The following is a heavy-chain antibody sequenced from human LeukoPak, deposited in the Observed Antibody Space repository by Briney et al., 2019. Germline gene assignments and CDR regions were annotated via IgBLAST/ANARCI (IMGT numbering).Heavy chain of an antibody. CDR3: ARGAPRCSGGSCYRRTYYYYYMDV. D-gene: IGHD2-15*01. V-gene: IGHV4-34*01. Sequence: SETLSLTCAVYGGSFSGYYWSWIRQPPGKGLEWIGEINHSGSTNYNPSLKSRVTISVDTSKNQFSLKLSSVTAADTAVYYCARGAPRCSGGSCYRRTYYYYYMDVWGKGTTVTVSS. CDR1: GGSFSGYY. J-gene: IGHJ6*03. CDR2: INHSGST.